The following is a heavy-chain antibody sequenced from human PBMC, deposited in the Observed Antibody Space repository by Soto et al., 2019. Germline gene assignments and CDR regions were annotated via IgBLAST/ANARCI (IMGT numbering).Heavy chain of an antibody. CDR3: AHGRGGTYEAFDI. CDR2: IYYSGTT. CDR1: SGSIGTYF. V-gene: IGHV4-59*01. D-gene: IGHD1-26*01. J-gene: IGHJ3*02. Sequence: QVQLRESGPGLVKPSETLSLTCTVSSGSIGTYFWSWIRQPPGKGLEWIGYIYYSGTTNYNPSLKSRVTIFLHTSKNQFPLRLSSVTAADTAVYYCAHGRGGTYEAFDIGGQGTLVTVSS.